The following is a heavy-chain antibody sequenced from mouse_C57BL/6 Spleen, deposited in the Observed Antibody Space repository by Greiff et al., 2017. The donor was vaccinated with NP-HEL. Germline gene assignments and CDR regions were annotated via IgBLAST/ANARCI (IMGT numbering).Heavy chain of an antibody. CDR1: GYTFTSYW. CDR2: IYPSDSET. V-gene: IGHV1-61*01. Sequence: QVQLQQPGAELVRPGSSVKLSCKASGYTFTSYWMDWVKQRPGQGLEWIGNIYPSDSETHYNQKFKDKATLTVDKSSSTAYMQLSSLTSEDSAVYYCARRDGYYSAWFAYWGQGTLVTVSA. D-gene: IGHD2-3*01. CDR3: ARRDGYYSAWFAY. J-gene: IGHJ3*01.